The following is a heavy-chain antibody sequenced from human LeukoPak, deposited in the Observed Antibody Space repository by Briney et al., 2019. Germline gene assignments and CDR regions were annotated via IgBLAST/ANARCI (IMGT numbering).Heavy chain of an antibody. V-gene: IGHV4-4*07. D-gene: IGHD6-13*01. CDR3: ASLASWYGPHPFDY. CDR1: GGSISSYY. CDR2: IYTSGST. Sequence: KPSETLSLTCTVSGGSISSYYWSWIRQPAGKGLEWIGRIYTSGSTNYNPSLKSRVTISVDTSKNQFSLKLSSVTAADTAVYYCASLASWYGPHPFDYWGQGTLVTVSS. J-gene: IGHJ4*02.